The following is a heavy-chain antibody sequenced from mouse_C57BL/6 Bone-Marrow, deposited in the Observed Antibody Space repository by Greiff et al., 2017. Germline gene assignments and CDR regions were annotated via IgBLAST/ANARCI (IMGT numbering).Heavy chain of an antibody. CDR3: ASLYYNYAMDY. Sequence: EVKLVESGGGLVQPGGSLSLSCAASGFTFTDYYMSWVRQPPGKALEWLGFIRNKANGYTTEYSASVKGRFTISRDNSQSILYLQMNALRAEDSATYCCASLYYNYAMDYWGQGTSVTVSS. D-gene: IGHD2-1*01. V-gene: IGHV7-3*01. CDR1: GFTFTDYY. J-gene: IGHJ4*01. CDR2: IRNKANGYTT.